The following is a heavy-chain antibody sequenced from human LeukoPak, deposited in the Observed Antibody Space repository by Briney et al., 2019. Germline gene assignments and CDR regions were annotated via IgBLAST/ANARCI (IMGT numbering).Heavy chain of an antibody. Sequence: GASVKVSCKASGYTFTSYGISWVRQAPGQGLEWMGWISAYNGNTNYAQKLQGRVTMTTDTSTSTAYMELRSLRSDDTAVYYCARVAWGATKPNPTFGDYWGQGTLVTVSS. J-gene: IGHJ4*02. CDR2: ISAYNGNT. D-gene: IGHD1-26*01. CDR3: ARVAWGATKPNPTFGDY. V-gene: IGHV1-18*01. CDR1: GYTFTSYG.